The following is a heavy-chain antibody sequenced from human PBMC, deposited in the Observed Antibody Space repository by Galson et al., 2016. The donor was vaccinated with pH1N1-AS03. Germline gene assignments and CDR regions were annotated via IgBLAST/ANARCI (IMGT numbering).Heavy chain of an antibody. CDR2: INGDATTT. Sequence: SLRLSCAASGFSFSTYWMYWVRQAPGKGLVWLARINGDATTTNYADSVRGRFTISRDNAKNTLHLQMNSLRVEDTANYFCAKKVGSSGWFDACDLWGQGTVVTVSS. V-gene: IGHV3-74*01. CDR1: GFSFSTYW. D-gene: IGHD6-19*01. J-gene: IGHJ3*01. CDR3: AKKVGSSGWFDACDL.